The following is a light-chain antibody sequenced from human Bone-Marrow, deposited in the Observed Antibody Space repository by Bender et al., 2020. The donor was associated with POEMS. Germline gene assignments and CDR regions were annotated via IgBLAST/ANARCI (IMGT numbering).Light chain of an antibody. V-gene: IGLV2-14*03. CDR2: DVN. Sequence: QSALTQPASVSGSPGRSITISCTGTNNDVGGYRFVSWFQQHPDKAPKLIIYDVNNRPSGVSDRFSGSKSGNTASLTISGLQAEDGATYYCCSYSSTSTLVFGGGTKLTVL. CDR1: NNDVGGYRF. CDR3: CSYSSTSTLV. J-gene: IGLJ3*02.